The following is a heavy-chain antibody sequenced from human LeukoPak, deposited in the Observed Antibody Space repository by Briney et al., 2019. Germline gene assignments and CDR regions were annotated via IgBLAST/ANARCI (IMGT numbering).Heavy chain of an antibody. Sequence: GGSLRLSCAASGFTFSSYGMSWVRQAPGKGLEWVSAISGSGGSTYYADSVKGRFTISRDNSKNTLYLQMNSLRAEDTAVYYCAKSLVGYSSGWYSSPLDYWGQGTLVTVSS. V-gene: IGHV3-23*01. CDR2: ISGSGGST. CDR3: AKSLVGYSSGWYSSPLDY. D-gene: IGHD6-19*01. CDR1: GFTFSSYG. J-gene: IGHJ4*02.